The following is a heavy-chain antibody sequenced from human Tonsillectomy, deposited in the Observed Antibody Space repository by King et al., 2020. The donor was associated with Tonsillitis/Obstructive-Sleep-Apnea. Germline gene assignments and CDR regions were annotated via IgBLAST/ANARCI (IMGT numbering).Heavy chain of an antibody. D-gene: IGHD4-11*01. CDR3: ARYLQPHLTYYYYFYMDV. CDR1: GYSFTNYW. V-gene: IGHV5-51*01. Sequence: VQLVESGAEVKKPGESLKISCKGSGYSFTNYWIGWVRQMPGKGLEWMGIIYPGDSAPRYSPSFQGQVTISADKSISTAYLQWSSLKASDTAIYYCARYLQPHLTYYYYFYMDVWGKGTTVTVSS. CDR2: IYPGDSAP. J-gene: IGHJ6*03.